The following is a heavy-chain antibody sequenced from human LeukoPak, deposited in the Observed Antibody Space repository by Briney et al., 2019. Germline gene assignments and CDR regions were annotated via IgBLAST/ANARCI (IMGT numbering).Heavy chain of an antibody. V-gene: IGHV4-4*02. D-gene: IGHD6-19*01. Sequence: PSETLSLTCAVSGGSISSSNWWSWVRQPPRKGLEWIGEIYHSGSTNYNPSLKSRVTISVDKSKNQFSLKLSSVTAADTAVYYCARDAVADYYYYGMDVWGQGTTVTVSS. CDR3: ARDAVADYYYYGMDV. CDR1: GGSISSSNW. J-gene: IGHJ6*02. CDR2: IYHSGST.